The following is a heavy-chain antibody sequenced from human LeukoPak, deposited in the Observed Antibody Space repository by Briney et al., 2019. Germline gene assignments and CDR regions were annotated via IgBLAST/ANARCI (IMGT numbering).Heavy chain of an antibody. CDR2: ISAYNGNT. CDR1: GYTFTSYG. CDR3: ARDPNSSWYYYYYGMDV. J-gene: IGHJ6*02. V-gene: IGHV1-18*01. Sequence: ASVKVSCKASGYTFTSYGISWVRQAPGQGLEWMGWISAYNGNTNYAQKLQGRVTMTTDTSTSTAYMELRSLRSDDTAVYYCARDPNSSWYYYYYGMDVWGQGTTVTVPS. D-gene: IGHD6-13*01.